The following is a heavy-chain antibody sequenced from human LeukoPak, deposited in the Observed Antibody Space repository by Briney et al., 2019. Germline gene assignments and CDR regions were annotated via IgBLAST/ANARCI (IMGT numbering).Heavy chain of an antibody. Sequence: ASVKVSCKASGYTFTGYYMHWVRQAPGQGLEWMGRINPDSGGTNYAQKFQGRVTMTRDTSISTAYMELSGLRSDDTAVYYCARELELLGFDYWGQGSLVTVSS. J-gene: IGHJ4*02. CDR2: INPDSGGT. D-gene: IGHD1-7*01. CDR3: ARELELLGFDY. CDR1: GYTFTGYY. V-gene: IGHV1-2*06.